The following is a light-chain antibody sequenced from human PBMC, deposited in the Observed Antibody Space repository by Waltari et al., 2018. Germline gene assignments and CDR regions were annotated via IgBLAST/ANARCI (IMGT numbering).Light chain of an antibody. J-gene: IGKJ5*01. CDR1: QSVGTN. Sequence: ETVMTQSPDTLSVSPGEGATISCRASQSVGTNVAWYQQKPGQAPRLLIYASSTRAPGTPARFSGSGSETDFTLTISALQSEDFAVYYCQRYNKWPPAAFGQGTRLDIK. CDR2: ASS. CDR3: QRYNKWPPAA. V-gene: IGKV3-15*01.